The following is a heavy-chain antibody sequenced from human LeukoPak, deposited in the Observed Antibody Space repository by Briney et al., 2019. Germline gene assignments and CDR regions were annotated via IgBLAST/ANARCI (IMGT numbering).Heavy chain of an antibody. J-gene: IGHJ6*02. CDR3: ARATVGGCYDILTGSSSGMDV. CDR2: IYYSGST. V-gene: IGHV4-59*01. D-gene: IGHD3-9*01. Sequence: SETLSLTCTVSGVSISSYYWSWIRQPPGKGLEWSGYIYYSGSTNYNPSLKSRVTISVDTSENQFSLKLSSVTAADTAVYYCARATVGGCYDILTGSSSGMDVWGQGTTVTVSS. CDR1: GVSISSYY.